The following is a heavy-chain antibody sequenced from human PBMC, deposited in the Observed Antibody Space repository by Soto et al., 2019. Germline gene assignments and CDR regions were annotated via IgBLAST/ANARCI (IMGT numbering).Heavy chain of an antibody. V-gene: IGHV1-69*02. CDR3: TRQASVVPAATVTSFDS. Sequence: QVQLVQSGAEVKKPGSSVKVSCKASGGTFSSYTISWVRQAPGQGLEWMGRIIPILGIANYAQKFQGRVTITAAKSTSTANMELSSLRSKDTAVYYCTRQASVVPAATVTSFDSWGQGTLVTVSS. D-gene: IGHD2-2*01. CDR1: GGTFSSYT. CDR2: IIPILGIA. J-gene: IGHJ4*02.